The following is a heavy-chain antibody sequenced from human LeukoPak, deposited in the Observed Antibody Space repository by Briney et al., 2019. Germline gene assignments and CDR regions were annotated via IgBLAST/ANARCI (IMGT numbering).Heavy chain of an antibody. CDR3: ARETCSGGSCINDY. CDR1: GGSISSYY. V-gene: IGHV4-59*01. J-gene: IGHJ4*02. Sequence: SETLSLTCTVSGGSISSYYWSWIRQPPGKGLEWIGYIYYSGSTNYNPSLKSRVTISVDTSKSQFSLKLSSVTAADTAVYYCARETCSGGSCINDYWGQGTLVTVSS. D-gene: IGHD2-15*01. CDR2: IYYSGST.